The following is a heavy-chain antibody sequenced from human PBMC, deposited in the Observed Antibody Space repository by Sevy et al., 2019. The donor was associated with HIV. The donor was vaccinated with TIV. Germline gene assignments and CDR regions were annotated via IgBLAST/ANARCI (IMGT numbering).Heavy chain of an antibody. CDR3: XXXXXXXXXWYPLY. V-gene: IGHV3-30-3*01. J-gene: IGHJ4*01. CDR2: ISYEGTET. D-gene: IGHD6-13*01. Sequence: GGSLRLSCAASGFAFSSHAMHWVRQAPGKGLEWMATISYEGTETFYEASVEGRFTISRDNSKNMLSLQINGLRPEDXXXXXXXXXXXXXXXWYPLYWGHGTLVTVSS. CDR1: GFAFSSHA.